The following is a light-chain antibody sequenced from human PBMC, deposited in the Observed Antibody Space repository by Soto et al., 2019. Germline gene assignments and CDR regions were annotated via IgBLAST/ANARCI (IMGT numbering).Light chain of an antibody. V-gene: IGKV3-15*01. Sequence: EVLMTQSPATLSVSPGERATLSCRASQNIRTDLAWYQQKPGQAPRLLIYGASTRATGIPARFSGSGAGTAFTLTISSLQSEDFAVYYCQQYANWPPDTFGPGTKVDFK. CDR2: GAS. CDR3: QQYANWPPDT. J-gene: IGKJ3*01. CDR1: QNIRTD.